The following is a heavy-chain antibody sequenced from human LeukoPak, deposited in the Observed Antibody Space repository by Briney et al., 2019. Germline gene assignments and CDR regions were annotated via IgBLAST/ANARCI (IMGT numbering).Heavy chain of an antibody. CDR2: VYYTGSA. CDR3: ARPRIAATFDGFDI. Sequence: PSETLSLTCTDSGGSISSYYWSWIRQPPGKGLEWIAYVYYTGSANYNPSFKSRVTISVDTSKKQFSLNLTSVTAADTAVYYCARPRIAATFDGFDIWGQGTMVTVSS. CDR1: GGSISSYY. V-gene: IGHV4-59*08. D-gene: IGHD6-13*01. J-gene: IGHJ3*02.